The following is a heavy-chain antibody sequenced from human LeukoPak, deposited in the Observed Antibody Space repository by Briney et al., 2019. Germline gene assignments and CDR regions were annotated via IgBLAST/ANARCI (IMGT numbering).Heavy chain of an antibody. CDR2: IHPGDSDT. D-gene: IGHD6-19*01. CDR1: GYSFTSYW. V-gene: IGHV5-51*01. CDR3: ARRDAGYSSGRDYYGMDV. J-gene: IGHJ6*02. Sequence: GEPLQISCQGSGYSFTSYWIAWVRQMPGNGLEWMGIIHPGDSDTRYSPSFEGQVTISADKSISTAYLQWSTVKASDTAMYYCARRDAGYSSGRDYYGMDVWGQGTTVTVSS.